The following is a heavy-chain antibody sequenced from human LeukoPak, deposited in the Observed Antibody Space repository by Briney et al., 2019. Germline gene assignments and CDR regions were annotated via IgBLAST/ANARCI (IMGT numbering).Heavy chain of an antibody. CDR2: INTNTGNP. V-gene: IGHV7-4-1*02. Sequence: ASVKVSCKASGYTFTYYGLNWVRQAPGQGLECLGGINTNTGNPTYGQGFTGRFVFSFDTSVSTAYLEISSLKAEDTAVYYCARDSRIAAAGLDYWGQGTLVTVSS. CDR3: ARDSRIAAAGLDY. D-gene: IGHD6-13*01. J-gene: IGHJ4*02. CDR1: GYTFTYYG.